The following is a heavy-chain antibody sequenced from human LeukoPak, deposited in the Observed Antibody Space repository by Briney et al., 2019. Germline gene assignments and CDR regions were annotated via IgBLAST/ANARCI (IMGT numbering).Heavy chain of an antibody. CDR2: IYYSGST. D-gene: IGHD3-10*01. Sequence: SQTLSLTCTVSGGSTSSGGYYWSWIRQHPGKGLEWFGYIYYSGSTNYNPSLKSRVTISVDTSKNHCSLKLSAVTAADTAVYYCARRRGSMVRGVMGKYYFDYWGQGTLVTVSS. J-gene: IGHJ4*02. V-gene: IGHV4-31*03. CDR3: ARRRGSMVRGVMGKYYFDY. CDR1: GGSTSSGGYY.